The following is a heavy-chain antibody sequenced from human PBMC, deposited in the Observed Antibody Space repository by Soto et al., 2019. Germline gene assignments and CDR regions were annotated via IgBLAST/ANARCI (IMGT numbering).Heavy chain of an antibody. CDR1: RFSVCNYA. J-gene: IGHJ3*02. V-gene: IGHV3-23*01. CDR2: ITGRAGGT. Sequence: EVQLLESGGRLVPPGVSLRLSCAGSRFSVCNYAMTWARHAPGAAMEWVSSITGRAGGTTYADSVKGRFTISRVNSKNILYLAMDSLRADDTALYYCSPDPNGDYIGACDNWGEGTMVTVSS. D-gene: IGHD4-17*01. CDR3: SPDPNGDYIGACDN.